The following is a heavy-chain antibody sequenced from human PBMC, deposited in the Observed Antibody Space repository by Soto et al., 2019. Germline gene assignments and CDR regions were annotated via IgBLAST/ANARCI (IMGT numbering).Heavy chain of an antibody. CDR2: ISYDGSDK. CDR3: ARGGGFCGADCYKGGIDY. J-gene: IGHJ4*02. Sequence: GGSLRLSCAASGFTFSPYTMHWVRQTPGKGLEWVAVISYDGSDKYYADSVRGRFTISRDNSKNTLFLQMNSLRAEDTALYYCARGGGFCGADCYKGGIDYWGQGTLVTVSS. CDR1: GFTFSPYT. D-gene: IGHD2-21*02. V-gene: IGHV3-30-3*01.